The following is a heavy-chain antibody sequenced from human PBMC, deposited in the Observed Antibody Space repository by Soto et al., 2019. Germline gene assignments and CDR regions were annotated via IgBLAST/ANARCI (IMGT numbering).Heavy chain of an antibody. D-gene: IGHD3-9*01. Sequence: GGSLRLSCAASGFTFDDYAMHWVRQAPGKGLEWVSGISWDSGSIIYADSVKGRFIISRDNAKNSLYLQMNSLKTEDTAVYYCTRARPTYYDILTGYYTVNYYYYGMDVWGQGTTVTVSS. V-gene: IGHV3-9*01. CDR2: ISWDSGSI. CDR3: TRARPTYYDILTGYYTVNYYYYGMDV. J-gene: IGHJ6*02. CDR1: GFTFDDYA.